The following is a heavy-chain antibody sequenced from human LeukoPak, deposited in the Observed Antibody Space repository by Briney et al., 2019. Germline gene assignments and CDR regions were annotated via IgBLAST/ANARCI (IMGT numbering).Heavy chain of an antibody. CDR2: IYPDDSDT. CDR3: ARQTRRGHLLADVFDI. CDR1: GYSFTNYW. J-gene: IGHJ3*02. V-gene: IGHV5-51*01. Sequence: GESLKISCKGSGYSFTNYWIGWVRQMPGKGLEWMGIIYPDDSDTRYGPSFQGQVTISADKSISTAYLQWSSLKASDTAMYYCARQTRRGHLLADVFDIWGQGTMVTVSS. D-gene: IGHD1-1*01.